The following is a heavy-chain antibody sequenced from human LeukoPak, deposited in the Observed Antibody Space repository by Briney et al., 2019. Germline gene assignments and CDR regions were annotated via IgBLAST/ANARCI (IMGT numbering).Heavy chain of an antibody. D-gene: IGHD4/OR15-4a*01. V-gene: IGHV3-53*01. CDR1: GFRFSNYG. Sequence: PGGTLRLSCAASGFRFSNYGMSWVRQAPGKGLEWVSFIYSDNTHYSDSVKGRFTISRDNSKNTLYLQMNSLRAEDTAVYYCARRAGAYSHPYDYWGQGTLVTVSS. CDR2: IYSDNT. J-gene: IGHJ4*02. CDR3: ARRAGAYSHPYDY.